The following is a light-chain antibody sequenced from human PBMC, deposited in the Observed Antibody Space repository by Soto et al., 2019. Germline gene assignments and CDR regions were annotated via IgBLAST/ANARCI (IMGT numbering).Light chain of an antibody. V-gene: IGKV1-5*01. CDR3: QQP. CDR1: QSISSW. J-gene: IGKJ1*01. Sequence: DIQMTQSPSTLSASVGDRVTITCRASQSISSWLAWYQQKPGKAPKLLIYDASSLESGVPPRFSGSGSGTEFTLTVSSLQPDDFATYYCQQPFGQGTKVDIK. CDR2: DAS.